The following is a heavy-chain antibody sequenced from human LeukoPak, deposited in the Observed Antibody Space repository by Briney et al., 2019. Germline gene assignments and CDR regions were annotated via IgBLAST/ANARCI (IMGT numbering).Heavy chain of an antibody. CDR1: GGTFSSYA. Sequence: GASVKVSCKASGGTFSSYAISWVRQAPGQGLEWMGGIIPIFGTANYAQKFQGRVTITTDESTSTAYMELSSLRSEDTAVYYCARSASVAGTGEEFYYYYTDVWGKGTTVTVSS. CDR3: ARSASVAGTGEEFYYYYTDV. CDR2: IIPIFGTA. V-gene: IGHV1-69*05. D-gene: IGHD6-19*01. J-gene: IGHJ6*03.